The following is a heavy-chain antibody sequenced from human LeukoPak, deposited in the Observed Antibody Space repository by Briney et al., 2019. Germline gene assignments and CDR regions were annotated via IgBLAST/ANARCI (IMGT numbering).Heavy chain of an antibody. CDR1: GYSISSGYY. J-gene: IGHJ5*02. V-gene: IGHV4-38-2*02. Sequence: SETLSLTCTVSGYSISSGYYWGWIRQPPGKGLEWIGSIYHSGSTYYNPSLKSRVTISVDTSKNQFSLKLSSVTAADTAVYYCARTEEKYYYDSSGYYKNLNWFDPWGQGTLVTVSS. CDR3: ARTEEKYYYDSSGYYKNLNWFDP. CDR2: IYHSGST. D-gene: IGHD3-22*01.